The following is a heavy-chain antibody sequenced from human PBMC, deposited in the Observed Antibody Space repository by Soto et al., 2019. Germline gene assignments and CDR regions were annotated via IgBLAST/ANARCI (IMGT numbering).Heavy chain of an antibody. CDR1: GYTFTSHG. CDR2: VSGYNGNT. J-gene: IGHJ4*02. D-gene: IGHD3-16*01. V-gene: IGHV1-18*01. Sequence: QVQLVQSGAEVKKPGASVKVSCKASGYTFTSHGISWVRQAPGQGLEWMGWVSGYNGNTNYAQKFQGRVTMTTDTHRTTAYMELSSLTSDDTAVYYCARDLGAKVYYWGQGTLVSVSS. CDR3: ARDLGAKVYY.